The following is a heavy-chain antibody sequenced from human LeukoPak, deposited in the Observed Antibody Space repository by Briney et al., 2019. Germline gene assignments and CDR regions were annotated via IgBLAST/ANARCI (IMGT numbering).Heavy chain of an antibody. CDR2: ISSNGGST. J-gene: IGHJ4*02. D-gene: IGHD2-15*01. Sequence: GGSLRLSRAASGFTFSNYAMHWVRQAPGKGLEYVSAISSNGGSTDYANSVKGRFTTSSDNSKNTLYLQMGSLRAEDMAVYYCARGGYCSGGSCYLSTGDYWGQGTLVTVSS. V-gene: IGHV3-64*01. CDR1: GFTFSNYA. CDR3: ARGGYCSGGSCYLSTGDY.